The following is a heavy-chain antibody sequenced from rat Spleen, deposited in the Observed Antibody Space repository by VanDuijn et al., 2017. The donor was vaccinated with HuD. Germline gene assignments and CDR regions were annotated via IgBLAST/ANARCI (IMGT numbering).Heavy chain of an antibody. CDR1: GLSITSSY. CDR2: ISYSGST. D-gene: IGHD1-1*01. CDR3: ARWDYYSPRWYFDF. J-gene: IGHJ1*01. Sequence: EVQLQESGPGPVKVSESLSLTCSVTGLSITSSYRWNWIRKFPGNKMEWIGHISYSGSTSYNPSLKSRISITRDISKNRFFLQLNSVTTEDTATYFCARWDYYSPRWYFDFWGPGTMVTVSS. V-gene: IGHV3-1*01.